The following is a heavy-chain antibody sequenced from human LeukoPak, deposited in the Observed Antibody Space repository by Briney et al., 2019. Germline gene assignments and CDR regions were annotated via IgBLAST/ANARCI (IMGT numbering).Heavy chain of an antibody. Sequence: PGGSLRLSCATSGFTIFNYWMSWVRQAPGKGLEWVANINLDGSQKYYVDSLKGRFTISRDNAKNSVYLQMNSLRAEDTAVYYCARVARYGDYIGGSDYWGQGALVTVSS. CDR2: INLDGSQK. CDR3: ARVARYGDYIGGSDY. V-gene: IGHV3-7*01. J-gene: IGHJ4*02. CDR1: GFTIFNYW. D-gene: IGHD4-17*01.